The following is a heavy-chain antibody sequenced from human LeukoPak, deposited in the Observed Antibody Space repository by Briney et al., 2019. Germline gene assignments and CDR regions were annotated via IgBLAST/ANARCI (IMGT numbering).Heavy chain of an antibody. D-gene: IGHD2-2*01. J-gene: IGHJ6*03. CDR3: AKDRGYQNYYYYYMDV. CDR2: ISGSGGST. V-gene: IGHV3-23*01. Sequence: GGSLRLSCAASGFIFSNSAMNWVRQAPGKGLEGVSAISGSGGSTYYADSGKGRFTISRDNSKSTLYLQMNSLRAEDTAVYYCAKDRGYQNYYYYYMDVWGKGTTVTVSS. CDR1: GFIFSNSA.